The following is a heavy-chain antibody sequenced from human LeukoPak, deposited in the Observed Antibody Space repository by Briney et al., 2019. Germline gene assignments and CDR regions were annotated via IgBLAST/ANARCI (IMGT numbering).Heavy chain of an antibody. Sequence: ASETLSLTCTVSGGSISSSSYYWGWIRQPPGKGLEWIGSIYYSGSTYYNPSLKSRVTVSVDSSKNQFSLKLSSVTAADTAVYYCARRGYDSSGYYYAYWGQGTLVTVSS. D-gene: IGHD3-22*01. CDR3: ARRGYDSSGYYYAY. V-gene: IGHV4-39*01. CDR2: IYYSGST. CDR1: GGSISSSSYY. J-gene: IGHJ4*02.